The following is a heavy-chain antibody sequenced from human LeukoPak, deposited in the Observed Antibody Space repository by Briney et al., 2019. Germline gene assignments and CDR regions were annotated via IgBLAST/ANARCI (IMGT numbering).Heavy chain of an antibody. CDR3: AKDLYSGSYSQLPFDY. CDR1: GFTVSSNY. CDR2: IYSGGST. J-gene: IGHJ4*02. V-gene: IGHV3-53*01. Sequence: GGSLRLSCAASGFTVSSNYMSWVRQAPGKGLEWVSVIYSGGSTYYADSVKGRFTISRDNSKNTLYLQMNSLRAEDTAVYYCAKDLYSGSYSQLPFDYWGQGTLVTVSS. D-gene: IGHD1-26*01.